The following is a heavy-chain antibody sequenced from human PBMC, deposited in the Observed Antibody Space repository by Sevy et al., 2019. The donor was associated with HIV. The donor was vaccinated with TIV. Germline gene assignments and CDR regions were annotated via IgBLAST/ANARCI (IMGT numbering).Heavy chain of an antibody. CDR3: ARHEAGSGTYYNLIEY. V-gene: IGHV4-59*08. J-gene: IGHJ4*02. CDR1: GGSISGYY. D-gene: IGHD3-10*01. CDR2: IDYTGST. Sequence: SEILSLTCAVSGGSISGYYWSWIRQPPGKGLEWIAYIDYTGSTNYSPSVKSRVTISVDTSKSQFSLKLNSVTAADTAFYYCARHEAGSGTYYNLIEYWGQGTLVTVSS.